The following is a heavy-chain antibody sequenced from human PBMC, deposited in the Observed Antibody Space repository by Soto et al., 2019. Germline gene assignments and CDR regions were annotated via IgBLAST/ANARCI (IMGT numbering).Heavy chain of an antibody. V-gene: IGHV4-31*03. J-gene: IGHJ5*02. CDR3: AREGYCSGGSCYWNNWFDP. D-gene: IGHD2-15*01. CDR1: GGSIGSGGYY. Sequence: QVQLQESGPGLVKPSQTLSLTCTVSGGSIGSGGYYWSWIRQHPGKGLEWIGYIYYSGSTYYNPSLKSRVTISVDTSKNQFSLKLSSVTAADTAVYYCAREGYCSGGSCYWNNWFDPWGQGTLVTVSS. CDR2: IYYSGST.